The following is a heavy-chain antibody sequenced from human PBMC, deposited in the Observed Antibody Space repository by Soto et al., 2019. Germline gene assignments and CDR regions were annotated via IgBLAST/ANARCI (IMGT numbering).Heavy chain of an antibody. CDR1: GYSFTSYW. Sequence: PGESLKISCKGSGYSFTSYWIGWVRQMPGKGLEWMGIIYPGDSDTRYSPSFQGQVTISADKSISTTYLQWSSLKASDTAMYYCVRHLWYGEFYDAFDIWSQGTMVTVSS. V-gene: IGHV5-51*01. CDR3: VRHLWYGEFYDAFDI. CDR2: IYPGDSDT. J-gene: IGHJ3*02. D-gene: IGHD3-10*01.